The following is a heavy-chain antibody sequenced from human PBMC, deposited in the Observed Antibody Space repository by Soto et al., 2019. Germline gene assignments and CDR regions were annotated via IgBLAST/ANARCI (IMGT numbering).Heavy chain of an antibody. J-gene: IGHJ4*02. CDR1: GGSISSNNW. V-gene: IGHV4-4*02. CDR2: IYHTGTT. D-gene: IGHD6-6*01. Sequence: QVQLQESGPGLVKPSGTLSLTCAVSGGSISSNNWWSWVRQPPGKGLEWIGEIYHTGTTNYNPYLKSRVTISVDKSKNQFSLKLTSVTAADTAVYYCAGNRPGLATSSAYWGQGTLVTVSS. CDR3: AGNRPGLATSSAY.